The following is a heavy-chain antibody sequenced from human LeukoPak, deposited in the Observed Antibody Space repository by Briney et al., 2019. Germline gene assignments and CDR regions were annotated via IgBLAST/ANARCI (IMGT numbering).Heavy chain of an antibody. V-gene: IGHV4-59*01. CDR3: ARSGRVTGYYRSNWFDP. J-gene: IGHJ5*02. D-gene: IGHD3-9*01. CDR1: GGSIGTYY. Sequence: SETLSLTCTVSGGSIGTYYWSWIRQPPGKGLEWIGYIYYSGSTNYNPSLKSRVTISVDTSKNQFSLKLSSVTTADTAVYYCARSGRVTGYYRSNWFDPWGQGTLVTVSS. CDR2: IYYSGST.